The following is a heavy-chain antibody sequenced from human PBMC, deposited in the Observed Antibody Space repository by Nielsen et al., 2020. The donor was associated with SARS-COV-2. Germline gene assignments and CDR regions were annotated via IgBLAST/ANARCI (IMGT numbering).Heavy chain of an antibody. Sequence: VRQMPGKGLEWVSAISGSGGSTYYADSVKGRFTISRDNSKNTLYLQMNSLRAEDTAVYYCAKDVVLMVYAIPHYYYYMDVWGKGTTVTVSS. CDR3: AKDVVLMVYAIPHYYYYMDV. V-gene: IGHV3-23*01. J-gene: IGHJ6*03. CDR2: ISGSGGST. D-gene: IGHD2-8*01.